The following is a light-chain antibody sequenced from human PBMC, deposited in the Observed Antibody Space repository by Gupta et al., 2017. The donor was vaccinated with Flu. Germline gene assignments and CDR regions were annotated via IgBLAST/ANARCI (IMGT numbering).Light chain of an antibody. CDR2: EDN. CDR1: SGSIATTY. Sequence: FMLTPPHSVSESPGKTVTISCTRSSGSIATTYVQWYQQRPGSSPNTVIFEDNRRPSGVPDRFSGSIDSSSNSASLTISGLKTEDEADYFCQSYDSVTREVVLGGGTKLTVL. J-gene: IGLJ2*01. CDR3: QSYDSVTREVV. V-gene: IGLV6-57*01.